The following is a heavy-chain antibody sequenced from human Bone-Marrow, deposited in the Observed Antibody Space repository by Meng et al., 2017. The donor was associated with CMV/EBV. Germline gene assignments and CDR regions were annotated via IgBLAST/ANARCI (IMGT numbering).Heavy chain of an antibody. J-gene: IGHJ4*02. Sequence: LHQGGVGHLKHSETLSPTRSVSGVSVSGYYWSLIRQPPGKGLEWIGETNHSGSTNYNPSLKSRVTISVDTSKNQFSLKLSSVTAADTAVYCCARDSGSADYWGQGTLVTVSS. V-gene: IGHV4-34*01. CDR1: GVSVSGYY. D-gene: IGHD6-25*01. CDR3: ARDSGSADY. CDR2: TNHSGST.